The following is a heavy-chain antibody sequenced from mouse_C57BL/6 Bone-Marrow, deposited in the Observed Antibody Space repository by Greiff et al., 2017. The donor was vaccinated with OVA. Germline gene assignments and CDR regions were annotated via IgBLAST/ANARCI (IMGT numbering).Heavy chain of an antibody. CDR3: ARRRAWFAY. CDR1: GYTFTSYG. J-gene: IGHJ3*01. CDR2: IYPRSGNT. V-gene: IGHV1-81*01. Sequence: SGAELARPGASVKLSCTASGYTFTSYGISWVKQRTGQGLEWIGEIYPRSGNTYYNEKFKGKATLTADKSSSTAYMELRSLTSEDSAVYFCARRRAWFAYWGQGTLVTVSA.